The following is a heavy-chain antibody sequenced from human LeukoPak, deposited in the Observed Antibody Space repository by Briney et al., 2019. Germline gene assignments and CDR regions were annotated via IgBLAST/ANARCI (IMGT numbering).Heavy chain of an antibody. CDR2: ISYDGSNK. CDR1: GGSISSSN. CDR3: ARDLWAYGSGHYYYGMDV. V-gene: IGHV3-30*03. Sequence: LSLTCAVSGGSISSSNWWSWVRQAPGKGLEWVAVISYDGSNKYYADSVKGRFTISRDNSKNTLYLQMNSLRAGDTAVYYCARDLWAYGSGHYYYGMDVWGQGTTVTVSS. D-gene: IGHD3-10*01. J-gene: IGHJ6*02.